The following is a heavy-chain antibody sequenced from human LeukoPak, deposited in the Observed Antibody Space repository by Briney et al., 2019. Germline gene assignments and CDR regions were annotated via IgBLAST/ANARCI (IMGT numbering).Heavy chain of an antibody. CDR1: GGSISSSSYY. V-gene: IGHV4-39*01. Sequence: SETLSLTCTVSGGSISSSSYYWGWIRQPPGKGLEWIGSIYYSGSTYYNPSLKSRVTIFADTSKNQFSLKVRSVTAADTAVYYCANRGNYGYFDYWGQGTLVTVSS. J-gene: IGHJ4*02. D-gene: IGHD3-10*01. CDR2: IYYSGST. CDR3: ANRGNYGYFDY.